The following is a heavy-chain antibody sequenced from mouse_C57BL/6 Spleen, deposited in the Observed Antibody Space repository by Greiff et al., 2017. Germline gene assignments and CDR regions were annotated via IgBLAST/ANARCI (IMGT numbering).Heavy chain of an antibody. V-gene: IGHV2-6*01. J-gene: IGHJ3*01. CDR1: GFSLTSYG. Sequence: VHLVVSGPGLVAPSQSLSITCTVSGFSLTSYGVDWVRQSPGKGLEWLGVIWGVGSTNYNSALKSRLSISKDNSKSQVFLKMNSLQTDDTAMYYCASGGYPFAYWGQGTLVTVSA. D-gene: IGHD2-2*01. CDR3: ASGGYPFAY. CDR2: IWGVGST.